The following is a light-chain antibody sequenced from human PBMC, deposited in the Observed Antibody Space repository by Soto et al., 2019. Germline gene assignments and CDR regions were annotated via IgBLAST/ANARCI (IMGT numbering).Light chain of an antibody. V-gene: IGKV4-1*01. CDR1: QSVLYSSNNKNY. Sequence: DIVMTQSPDSLAVSLGERATINCKSRQSVLYSSNNKNYLAWYQQKAGQPPKLLIYWASTRESGVPDRFSGSGSGTDFTLTISSLQAEDVAVYYCEHYYSFPRTFGGGPSAEIK. CDR3: EHYYSFPRT. J-gene: IGKJ4*01. CDR2: WAS.